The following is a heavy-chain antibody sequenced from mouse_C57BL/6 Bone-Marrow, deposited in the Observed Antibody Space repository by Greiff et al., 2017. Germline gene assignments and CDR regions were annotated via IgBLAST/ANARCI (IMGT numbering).Heavy chain of an antibody. D-gene: IGHD1-1*01. CDR3: DRDSLVGPPYWYFDV. CDR2: INSDGGST. CDR1: EYEFPSHD. Sequence: EVKLVESGGGLVQPGESLKLSCESNEYEFPSHDMSWVRKTPEKRLELVAAINSDGGSTYYPDTMERRFIISRDNAKKPLYLQMRILRSEDTALYYCDRDSLVGPPYWYFDVWGTGTPVTVSS. J-gene: IGHJ1*03. V-gene: IGHV5-2*01.